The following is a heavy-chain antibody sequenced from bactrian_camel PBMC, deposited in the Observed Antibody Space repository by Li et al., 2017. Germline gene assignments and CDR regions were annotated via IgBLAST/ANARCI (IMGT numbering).Heavy chain of an antibody. CDR2: INSSGRST. D-gene: IGHD6*01. Sequence: VQLVESGGDLVRPGGSLRLSCAASGFTFSDYTMTWVRQAPGKGHEWVSDINSSGRSTNYADSVKGRFTTSRDNAKNTLYLQLDNLEPEDTAVYYCAADRYDADGGFTVLAGDCEYNTWGQGTQVTVS. J-gene: IGHJ6*01. CDR1: GFTFSDYT. V-gene: IGHV3S31*01. CDR3: AADRYDADGGFTVLAGDCEYNT.